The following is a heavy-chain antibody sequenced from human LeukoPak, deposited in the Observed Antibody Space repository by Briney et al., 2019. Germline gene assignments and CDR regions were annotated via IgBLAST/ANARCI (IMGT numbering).Heavy chain of an antibody. CDR3: AKAGGIYYPDHFDP. CDR1: GFTFNNYN. D-gene: IGHD1-26*01. CDR2: ISSSSSYI. V-gene: IGHV3-21*01. J-gene: IGHJ5*02. Sequence: GGSLRLSCAASGFTFNNYNMNWVRQAPGKGLEWVSSISSSSSYIYYADSVKGRFTISRDNAKNSLYLQMKSLRLEDTAVYFCAKAGGIYYPDHFDPWGQGTLVTVSS.